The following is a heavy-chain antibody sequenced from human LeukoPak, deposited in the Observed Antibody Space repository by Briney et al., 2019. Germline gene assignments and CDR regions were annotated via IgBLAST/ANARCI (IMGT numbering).Heavy chain of an antibody. D-gene: IGHD6-6*01. J-gene: IGHJ4*02. CDR2: ISGSGGST. CDR1: GFTFSSYA. Sequence: AGGSLRLSCAASGFTFSSYAMSWVRQAPGKGLEWVSAISGSGGSTYYADPVKGRFTISRDNSKNTLYLQMNSLRAEDTAVYYCAKDPGSSSFLYYFDYWGQGTLVTVSS. V-gene: IGHV3-23*01. CDR3: AKDPGSSSFLYYFDY.